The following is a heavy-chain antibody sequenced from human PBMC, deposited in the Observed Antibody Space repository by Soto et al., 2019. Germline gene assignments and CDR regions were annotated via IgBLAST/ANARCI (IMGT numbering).Heavy chain of an antibody. CDR3: ASSYYYDSSGYSSLYYYYGMDV. D-gene: IGHD3-22*01. CDR1: GYTFTSYA. CDR2: INAGNGNT. J-gene: IGHJ6*02. V-gene: IGHV1-3*01. Sequence: ASVKVSCKASGYTFTSYAMHWVRQAPGQRLKWMGWINAGNGNTKYSQMFQGRVTITRDTSASTAYMELGSLRSEDTAVYYCASSYYYDSSGYSSLYYYYGMDVWGQGTTVTVSS.